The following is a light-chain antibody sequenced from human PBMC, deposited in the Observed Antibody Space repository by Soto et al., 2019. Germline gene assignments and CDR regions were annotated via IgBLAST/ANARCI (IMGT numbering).Light chain of an antibody. CDR1: QRISNY. CDR2: YAS. V-gene: IGKV1-33*01. Sequence: DIQMTQSPSSLSASVGDRVTITCRASQRISNYLAWYQQKPGKVPNLLIYYASNLKTGVSSRFSGSGSETHFTFIITSLQSEDLDSYYCQHSDNLQLNFGGGTKGDI. J-gene: IGKJ4*01. CDR3: QHSDNLQLN.